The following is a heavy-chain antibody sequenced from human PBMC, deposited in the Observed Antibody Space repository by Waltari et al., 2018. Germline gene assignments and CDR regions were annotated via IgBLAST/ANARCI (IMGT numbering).Heavy chain of an antibody. CDR1: GGSISNSY. CDR2: IYYSGTA. V-gene: IGHV4-59*01. Sequence: QVQLQESRPGLVKPSETLSLTCSVSGGSISNSYWTCIRQSPGKGLEWIGDIYYSGTANFNPSLNNRVAISADTSKNQFSLKLSSVIAADTAVYYCARSHLQVVTTRDDYYIYYMVVWGKGTTVTVSS. J-gene: IGHJ6*03. CDR3: ARSHLQVVTTRDDYYIYYMVV. D-gene: IGHD5-12*01.